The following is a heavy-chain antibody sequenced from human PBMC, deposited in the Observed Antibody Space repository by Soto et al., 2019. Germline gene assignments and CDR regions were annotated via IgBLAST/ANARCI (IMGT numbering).Heavy chain of an antibody. Sequence: QVQLVQSGAEVKKPGASVKVSCKASGYTFTTYGMSWVRQAPGQGLDWMGWISTYNGNTKYAERRQGRFTMTTDTTTSTAYMELRSLRSDDTAVYYCARGPTDYYDNSGNYFLDYWGQGTLVTVSS. D-gene: IGHD3-22*01. J-gene: IGHJ4*02. CDR3: ARGPTDYYDNSGNYFLDY. CDR1: GYTFTTYG. CDR2: ISTYNGNT. V-gene: IGHV1-18*01.